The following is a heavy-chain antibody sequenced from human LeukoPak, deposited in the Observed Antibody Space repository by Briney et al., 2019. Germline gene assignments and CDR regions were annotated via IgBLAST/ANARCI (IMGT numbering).Heavy chain of an antibody. Sequence: PGGSLRLSCAASGFTFSDYYMSWIRQAPGKGLEWVSYISSSGSTIYYADSVKGRFTISRDNAKNSLYLQMNSLRAEDTAVYYCARDLYNDWDWFDPWGQGTLVTVSS. CDR1: GFTFSDYY. D-gene: IGHD3-9*01. V-gene: IGHV3-11*04. CDR3: ARDLYNDWDWFDP. J-gene: IGHJ5*02. CDR2: ISSSGSTI.